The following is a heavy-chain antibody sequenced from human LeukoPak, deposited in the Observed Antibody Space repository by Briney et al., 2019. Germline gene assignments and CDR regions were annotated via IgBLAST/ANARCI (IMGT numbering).Heavy chain of an antibody. CDR2: IYYSGST. J-gene: IGHJ4*02. D-gene: IGHD3-9*01. CDR3: ARHAHDILTGYSYYFDY. Sequence: SETLSLTCTVSGGSISSSSYYWGWIRQPPGKGLEWIGSIYYSGSTYYNPSLKSRVTISVDTSKNQFSLKLSSVTAADTAVYYCARHAHDILTGYSYYFDYWGQGTLVTVSS. CDR1: GGSISSSSYY. V-gene: IGHV4-39*01.